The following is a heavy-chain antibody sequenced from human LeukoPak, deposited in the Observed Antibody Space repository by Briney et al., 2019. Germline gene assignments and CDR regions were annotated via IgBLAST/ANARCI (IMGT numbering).Heavy chain of an antibody. J-gene: IGHJ4*02. CDR2: INSDGSWT. CDR1: GTYW. V-gene: IGHV3-74*01. CDR3: VTFYETY. Sequence: GGSLRLSCAASGTYWMHWVRQAPGKGLVWVSHINSDGSWTGHADSVKGRFTISKDNAKNTVFLQMNNLRAEDTAVYYCVTFYETYWGRGTLVTVSS. D-gene: IGHD2/OR15-2a*01.